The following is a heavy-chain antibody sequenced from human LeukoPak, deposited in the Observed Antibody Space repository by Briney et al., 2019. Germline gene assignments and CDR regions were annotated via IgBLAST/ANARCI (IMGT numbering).Heavy chain of an antibody. CDR3: ARGPGSFDY. CDR1: GGSISSGGYS. CDR2: IYHSGST. V-gene: IGHV4-30-2*01. J-gene: IGHJ4*02. Sequence: PSETLSLTCAVSGGSISSGGYSWSWIRQPPGKGLEWIGYIYHSGSTYYNPSLKSRVTISVDRSKNQFSLKLSSVPAADTAVYYCARGPGSFDYWGQGTLVTVSS.